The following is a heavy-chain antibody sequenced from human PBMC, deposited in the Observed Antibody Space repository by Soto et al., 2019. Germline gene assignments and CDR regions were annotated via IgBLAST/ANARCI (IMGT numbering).Heavy chain of an antibody. D-gene: IGHD5-18*01. J-gene: IGHJ6*02. CDR1: GGTFSSYA. CDR2: VIPFFGTA. Sequence: GASVKVSFKASGGTFSSYAISWVRQAPGQGFEWMGGVIPFFGTANYAQKFQGRVTITADKSTSTAYMELSSLSSEDTAVYYGAIPGSSYGSYYYYGMDVWGQGTTVTVSS. V-gene: IGHV1-69*06. CDR3: AIPGSSYGSYYYYGMDV.